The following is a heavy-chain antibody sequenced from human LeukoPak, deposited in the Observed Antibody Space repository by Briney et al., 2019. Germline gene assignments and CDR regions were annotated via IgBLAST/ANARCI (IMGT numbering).Heavy chain of an antibody. J-gene: IGHJ3*02. Sequence: GGSLRLSCAASGFTVSSNYMSWVRQAPGKGLEWVSVIYSGGSTYYADSVKGRFTISRDNSKNTLYLQMNSLRAEDTAAYYCARGTTGTTPDDAFDIWGQGTMVTVSS. CDR1: GFTVSSNY. CDR3: ARGTTGTTPDDAFDI. D-gene: IGHD1-1*01. CDR2: IYSGGST. V-gene: IGHV3-53*01.